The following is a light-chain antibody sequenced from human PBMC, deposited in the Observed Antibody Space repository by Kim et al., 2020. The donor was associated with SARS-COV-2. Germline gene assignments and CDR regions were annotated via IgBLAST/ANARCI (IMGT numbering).Light chain of an antibody. CDR2: RAS. Sequence: AYVGDRYIITCRASQSINNWLAWYQQKPGKAPHLLIYRASSLESGVPSRFSGSGSGTEFSLTISSLQPDDFATYYCQQYKSYSWTFGQGTKVDIK. V-gene: IGKV1-5*03. CDR3: QQYKSYSWT. CDR1: QSINNW. J-gene: IGKJ1*01.